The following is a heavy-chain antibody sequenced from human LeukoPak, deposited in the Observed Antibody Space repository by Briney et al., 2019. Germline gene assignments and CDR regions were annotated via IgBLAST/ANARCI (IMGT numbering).Heavy chain of an antibody. V-gene: IGHV4-61*02. D-gene: IGHD1-14*01. CDR3: ARGPSQPGNWFDP. CDR1: GDSISSGDYY. Sequence: PSETLSLTCTVSGDSISSGDYYWSWIRQPAGKGLEWIGRISSSGSTNYNPSLKSRVAISVDTSKNQFSLKLSSVTAADTAVYYCARGPSQPGNWFDPWGQGTLVTVSS. CDR2: ISSSGST. J-gene: IGHJ5*02.